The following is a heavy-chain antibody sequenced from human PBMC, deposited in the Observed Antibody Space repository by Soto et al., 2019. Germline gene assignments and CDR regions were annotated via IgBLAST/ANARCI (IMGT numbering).Heavy chain of an antibody. CDR3: PTSPTFGVLIDDYNGLDV. Sequence: QVKLVQSGAEVKKPGSSVKSSCKTSGATFGNYTVTWVRQAPEHGLEWVGGIIPIFDKTNYAQKFQDRVPINADKSTGTVYMELSSLGSDYTAVYFCPTSPTFGVLIDDYNGLDVWGQGTTVTVSS. CDR2: IIPIFDKT. J-gene: IGHJ6*02. CDR1: GATFGNYT. D-gene: IGHD3-3*01. V-gene: IGHV1-69*06.